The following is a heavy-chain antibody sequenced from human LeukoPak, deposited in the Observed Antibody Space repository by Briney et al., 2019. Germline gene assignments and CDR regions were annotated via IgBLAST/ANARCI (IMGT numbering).Heavy chain of an antibody. V-gene: IGHV4-39*01. D-gene: IGHD5-18*01. CDR1: GGSISSSSYY. CDR3: ARHGTAMVFDAFDI. J-gene: IGHJ3*02. Sequence: SETLSLTCTVSGGSISSSSYYWGWIRQPPGKGLEWIGSIYYSGSTYYNPSLKSRVTISVDTSKNQFSLKLGSVTAADTAVYYCARHGTAMVFDAFDIWGQGTMVTVSS. CDR2: IYYSGST.